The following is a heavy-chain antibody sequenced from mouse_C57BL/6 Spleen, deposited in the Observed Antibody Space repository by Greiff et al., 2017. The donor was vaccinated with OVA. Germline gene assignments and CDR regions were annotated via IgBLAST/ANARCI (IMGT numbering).Heavy chain of an antibody. Sequence: QVHVKQSGAELVRPGTSVKVSCKASGYAFTHYLIEWVKQRPGQGLEWIGVINPGSGGTNYNEKFKGQATLTADKSSSTAYMQLSSLTSEDSAVYVCARRDSKNLDYAMDYWGQGTSVTVSA. CDR3: ARRDSKNLDYAMDY. J-gene: IGHJ4*01. CDR2: INPGSGGT. D-gene: IGHD2-4*01. V-gene: IGHV1-54*01. CDR1: GYAFTHYL.